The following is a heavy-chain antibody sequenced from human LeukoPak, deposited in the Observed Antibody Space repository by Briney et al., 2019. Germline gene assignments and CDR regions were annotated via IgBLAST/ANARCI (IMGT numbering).Heavy chain of an antibody. Sequence: PGGSLRLSCAASGFTFSSYGMHWVRQAPGKGLEWVAVISYDGSNKYYADSVKGRFTISRDNSKNTLYLQMNSLRAEDTAVYYCANPGGYYGSGSYRDYWGQGTLVTVSS. CDR1: GFTFSSYG. CDR2: ISYDGSNK. V-gene: IGHV3-30*18. J-gene: IGHJ4*02. CDR3: ANPGGYYGSGSYRDY. D-gene: IGHD3-10*01.